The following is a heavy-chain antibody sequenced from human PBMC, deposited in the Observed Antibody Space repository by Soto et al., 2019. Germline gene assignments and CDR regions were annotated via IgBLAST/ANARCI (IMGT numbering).Heavy chain of an antibody. Sequence: PSETLSLTCTVSGGSISSYYWSWIRQPLGKGLEWIGYIYYSGSTNYNPSLKSRVTISVDTSKNQFSLKLSSVTAADTAVYYCARLANWNYVGHWFDPWGQGTLVTVSS. CDR2: IYYSGST. D-gene: IGHD1-7*01. V-gene: IGHV4-59*01. J-gene: IGHJ5*02. CDR1: GGSISSYY. CDR3: ARLANWNYVGHWFDP.